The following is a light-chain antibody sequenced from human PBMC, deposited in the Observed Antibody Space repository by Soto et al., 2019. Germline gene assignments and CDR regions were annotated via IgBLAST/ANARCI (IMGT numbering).Light chain of an antibody. CDR1: SSNIGAGYD. CDR2: GNS. Sequence: QSVLTQPPSVSGAPGQRVTISCTGSSSNIGAGYDVHWYQQLPGTAPKLLIYGNSNRPSGVPDRFSGSNSGTSASLAITELQAEDEADYYCQSYDRNYVFGSGTKLTVL. CDR3: QSYDRNYV. J-gene: IGLJ1*01. V-gene: IGLV1-40*01.